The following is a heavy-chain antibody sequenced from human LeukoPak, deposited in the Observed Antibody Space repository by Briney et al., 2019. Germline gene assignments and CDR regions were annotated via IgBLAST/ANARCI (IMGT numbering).Heavy chain of an antibody. Sequence: SETLSLTCTVSGYSISSGYYWGWIRQPPGKGLEWIGSIYHSGSTYYNPSLKSRVTISVDTSKNQFSLKLSSVTAADTAVYYCARVGDIVVVVAATPAGDYWGQGTLVTVSS. D-gene: IGHD2-15*01. CDR1: GYSISSGYY. J-gene: IGHJ4*02. V-gene: IGHV4-38-2*02. CDR2: IYHSGST. CDR3: ARVGDIVVVVAATPAGDY.